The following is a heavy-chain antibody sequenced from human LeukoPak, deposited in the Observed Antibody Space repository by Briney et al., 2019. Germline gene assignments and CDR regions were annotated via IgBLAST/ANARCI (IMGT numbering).Heavy chain of an antibody. CDR2: IYHRGST. CDR1: GGSINSYY. J-gene: IGHJ4*02. CDR3: ARLDSGYGKYYFDY. D-gene: IGHD5-12*01. V-gene: IGHV4-59*08. Sequence: SETLSLTCTVAGGSINSYYWSWIRQPPGKGLEWIGYIYHRGSTNYNSSLKSRVSISVDTSKNQFYLKLTSVTAADTAVYYCARLDSGYGKYYFDYWGQGTLVTVPS.